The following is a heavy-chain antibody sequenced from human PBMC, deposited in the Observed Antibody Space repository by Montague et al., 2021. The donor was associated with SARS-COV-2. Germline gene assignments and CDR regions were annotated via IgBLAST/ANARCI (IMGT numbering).Heavy chain of an antibody. J-gene: IGHJ5*02. CDR3: ARHRNYGDHSLDNWFHP. CDR2: IYNSGTT. V-gene: IGHV4-39*01. D-gene: IGHD4-17*01. CDR1: GDSTSCPNCY. Sequence: SETLSLTCTVSGDSTSCPNCYWGWIRQAPGKGLGWIGTIYNSGTTYYNRSLKSRLTISIDTSKNQFSLKLTSVTAADTAVYYCARHRNYGDHSLDNWFHPWGQGTLVTVSS.